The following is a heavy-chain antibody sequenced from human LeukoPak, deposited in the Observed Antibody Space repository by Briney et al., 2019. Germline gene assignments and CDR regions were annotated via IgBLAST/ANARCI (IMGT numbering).Heavy chain of an antibody. CDR3: ARETILYY. CDR2: IKQDGSEK. Sequence: GGSLRLSCAASGLTFSSYGMHWVRQAPGKGLEWVANIKQDGSEKYYVDSVKGRFTISRDNAKNSLYLQMNSLRAEDTAVYYCARETILYYWGQGTLVTVSS. D-gene: IGHD1-14*01. V-gene: IGHV3-7*01. CDR1: GLTFSSYG. J-gene: IGHJ4*02.